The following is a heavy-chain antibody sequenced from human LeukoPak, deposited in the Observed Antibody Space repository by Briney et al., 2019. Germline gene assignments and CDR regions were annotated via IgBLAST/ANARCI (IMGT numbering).Heavy chain of an antibody. D-gene: IGHD5-24*01. V-gene: IGHV1-69*13. CDR1: GGTFSNYP. CDR3: ATHTGGYNYWWFDI. Sequence: SVTVSCTASGGTFSNYPIIWVRQAPGRGLEWLGGIIPIYGTANYALMFQGRITLSAHESTATAYMELRNLTSDDTAMYFCATHTGGYNYWWFDIWGQGTLVSVSS. J-gene: IGHJ5*02. CDR2: IIPIYGTA.